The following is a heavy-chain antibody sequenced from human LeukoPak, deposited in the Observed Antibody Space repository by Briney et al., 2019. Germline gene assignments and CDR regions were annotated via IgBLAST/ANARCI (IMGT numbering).Heavy chain of an antibody. CDR3: VRGYTYNSDYFDS. Sequence: GGSLRLSCAASGFTFRLYEMNWVRLAPGKGLEWVSYISSTGSTIYYADSVKGRFTISRDNAKNSLDVQMNSLRAEDTAVYYCVRGYTYNSDYFDSWGQGALVTVSS. CDR1: GFTFRLYE. D-gene: IGHD5-18*01. CDR2: ISSTGSTI. V-gene: IGHV3-48*03. J-gene: IGHJ4*02.